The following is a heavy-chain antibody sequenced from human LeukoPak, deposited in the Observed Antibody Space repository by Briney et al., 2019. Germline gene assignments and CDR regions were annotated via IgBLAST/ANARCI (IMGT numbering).Heavy chain of an antibody. J-gene: IGHJ3*01. CDR1: GYNFSVYY. CDR3: ATRGGLTPNTLAM. CDR2: MDPNSGDT. V-gene: IGHV1-2*02. Sequence: GASVKVSCKGSGYNFSVYYMHWVRQAPGQGRERMGWMDPNSGDTIYAPKFQGRVSMTRDTSITTAYMELSSLTFDDSAMYYCATRGGLTPNTLAMWGHGTMVTVSS. D-gene: IGHD2-15*01.